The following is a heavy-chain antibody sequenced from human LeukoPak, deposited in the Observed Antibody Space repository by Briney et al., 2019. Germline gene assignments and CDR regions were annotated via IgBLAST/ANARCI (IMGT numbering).Heavy chain of an antibody. CDR1: GFTFRTYA. Sequence: GGSLRLSCAASGFTFRTYAMSWVRQAPGKGLKWVSEISGSGDSTYHADSVHGRFTISRDNSKNTLYLQMNSLRADDTAVYYCALQGGDARIARFRGVVVHNFDYWGQGTLVTVSS. CDR2: ISGSGDST. CDR3: ALQGGDARIARFRGVVVHNFDY. D-gene: IGHD3-10*01. V-gene: IGHV3-23*01. J-gene: IGHJ4*02.